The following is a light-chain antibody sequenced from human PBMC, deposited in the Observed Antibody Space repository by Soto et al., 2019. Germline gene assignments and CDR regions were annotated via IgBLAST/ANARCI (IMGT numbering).Light chain of an antibody. V-gene: IGLV1-47*01. J-gene: IGLJ2*01. CDR2: RNN. Sequence: QSVLTQPPSASGTPGQRVTISCSGSSSNIGSNYVYWYQQLPGTAPKLLIYRNNQRPSGVPDRFSGSKSGTSASLAISGLRSEVADDDYCAAWDDSLSGPVFGGGTKLTVL. CDR1: SSNIGSNY. CDR3: AAWDDSLSGPV.